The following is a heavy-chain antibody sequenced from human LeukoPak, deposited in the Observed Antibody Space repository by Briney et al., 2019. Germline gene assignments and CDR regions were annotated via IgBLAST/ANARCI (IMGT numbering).Heavy chain of an antibody. CDR3: ARDGVGATLREDAFDI. D-gene: IGHD1-26*01. CDR2: INPSGGRT. CDR1: GYTFTGYY. V-gene: IGHV1-46*01. Sequence: ASVKVSCKASGYTFTGYYMHWVRQAPGQGLEWMGIINPSGGRTSYAQKFQGRVTMTRDMSTSTVYMELSSLRSEDTAVYYCARDGVGATLREDAFDIWGQGTMVTVSS. J-gene: IGHJ3*02.